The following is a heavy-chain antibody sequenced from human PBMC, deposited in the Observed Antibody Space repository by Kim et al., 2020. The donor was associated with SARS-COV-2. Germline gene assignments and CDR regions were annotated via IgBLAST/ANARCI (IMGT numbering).Heavy chain of an antibody. CDR3: ARVGVVAVAGTRPYGMDV. V-gene: IGHV4-59*01. J-gene: IGHJ6*02. CDR1: GGSISSYY. Sequence: SETLSLTCTVSGGSISSYYWSWIRQPPGKGLEWIGYIYYSGSTNYNPSLKSRVTISVDTSKSQFSLKLSSVTAADTAVYYCARVGVVAVAGTRPYGMDVWGQGTTVTVSS. D-gene: IGHD6-19*01. CDR2: IYYSGST.